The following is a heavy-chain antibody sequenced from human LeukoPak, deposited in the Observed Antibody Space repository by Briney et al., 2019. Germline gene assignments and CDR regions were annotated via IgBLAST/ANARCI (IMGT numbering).Heavy chain of an antibody. J-gene: IGHJ3*01. CDR2: FLYIARP. CDR1: GDSINSGSYC. CDR3: VRHRRSGLRQPFGL. D-gene: IGHD4-17*01. Sequence: SETLSLICAVSGDSINSGSYCWGWIRPSPGQGLEWIGSFLYIARPYYNPSLKSRVTISVDKTTNQFPLSLSSLTGADTGLYYCVRHRRSGLRQPFGLWGQGTKVAVSS. V-gene: IGHV4-39*01.